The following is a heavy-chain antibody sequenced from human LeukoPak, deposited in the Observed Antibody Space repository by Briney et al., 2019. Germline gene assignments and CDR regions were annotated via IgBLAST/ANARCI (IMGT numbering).Heavy chain of an antibody. V-gene: IGHV4-34*01. J-gene: IGHJ4*02. CDR2: INHSGST. CDR3: ARLSSGVQLWSTHDY. CDR1: GGSFSGYY. D-gene: IGHD5-18*01. Sequence: SETLSLTCAVYGGSFSGYYWSWIRQPPGKGLEWIGEINHSGSTNYNPSLKSRVTISVDTSKNQFSLKLSSVTAADTAVYYCARLSSGVQLWSTHDYWGQGTLVTVSS.